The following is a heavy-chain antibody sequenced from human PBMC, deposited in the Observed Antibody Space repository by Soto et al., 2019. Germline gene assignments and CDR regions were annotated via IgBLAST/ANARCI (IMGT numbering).Heavy chain of an antibody. V-gene: IGHV1-18*01. J-gene: IGHJ4*02. CDR2: ISAYTGNT. D-gene: IGHD3-22*01. Sequence: QVQLVQSGAEVKKPGASVKVSCKASGYTFTSYGISWVRQAPGQGLEWMGWISAYTGNTNYAQKHQGRVTMTTDTSTSTAYMELRSMRSDDTAVYYCARVAEGWVVVGTLDYWGQGTLVTVSS. CDR1: GYTFTSYG. CDR3: ARVAEGWVVVGTLDY.